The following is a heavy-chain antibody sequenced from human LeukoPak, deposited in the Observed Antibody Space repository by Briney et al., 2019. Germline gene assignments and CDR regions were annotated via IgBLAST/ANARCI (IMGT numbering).Heavy chain of an antibody. V-gene: IGHV4-59*01. CDR2: IYYSGST. CDR3: ARRAARHGVDAFDI. CDR1: GGSISSYY. D-gene: IGHD6-6*01. Sequence: PSETLSLTCTVSGGSISSYYWSWIRQPPGKGLEWIGYIYYSGSTNYNPSLKSRVTISVDTSKNQFSLKLSSVTAADTAVYYCARRAARHGVDAFDIWGQGTMVTVSS. J-gene: IGHJ3*02.